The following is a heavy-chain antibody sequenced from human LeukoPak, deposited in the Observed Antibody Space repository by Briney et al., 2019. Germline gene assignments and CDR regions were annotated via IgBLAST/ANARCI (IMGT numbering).Heavy chain of an antibody. J-gene: IGHJ4*02. CDR3: AKDIVGGGNDY. D-gene: IGHD2-15*01. V-gene: IGHV3-7*01. CDR2: IMEDGSKT. Sequence: PGESLTLSCAASGFTFTNFWMSWVRQAPGKGLEWVANIMEDGSKTNYVDSVKGRFTISRDNAKTSLYLHVNSLRVEDTAVYYCAKDIVGGGNDYWGQGTLVIVSS. CDR1: GFTFTNFW.